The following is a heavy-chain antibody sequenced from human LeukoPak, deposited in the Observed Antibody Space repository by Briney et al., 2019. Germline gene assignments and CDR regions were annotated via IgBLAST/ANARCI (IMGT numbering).Heavy chain of an antibody. CDR1: GFIFSSYE. V-gene: IGHV3-48*03. J-gene: IGHJ4*02. CDR2: ISSSGSTI. CDR3: ARDKYSSSSYYFDY. Sequence: GGSLRLSCAASGFIFSSYEMNWVRQAPGKGLEWVSYISSSGSTIYYADSVKGRFTISRDNAKNSLYLQMNSLRAEDTAVYYCARDKYSSSSYYFDYWGQGTLVTVSS. D-gene: IGHD6-6*01.